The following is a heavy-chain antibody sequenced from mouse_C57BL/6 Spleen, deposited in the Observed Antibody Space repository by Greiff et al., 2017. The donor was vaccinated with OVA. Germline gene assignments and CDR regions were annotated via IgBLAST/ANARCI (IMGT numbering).Heavy chain of an antibody. CDR2: INPNNGGT. V-gene: IGHV1-26*01. Sequence: VQLQQSGPELVKPGASVKISCKASGYTFTDYYMNWVKQSHGKSLEWIGDINPNNGGTSYNQKFKGKATLTVDKSSSTAYMELRSLTSEDSAVYYCARYYYGSREAYWYFDVWGTGTTVTVSS. CDR3: ARYYYGSREAYWYFDV. J-gene: IGHJ1*03. D-gene: IGHD1-1*01. CDR1: GYTFTDYY.